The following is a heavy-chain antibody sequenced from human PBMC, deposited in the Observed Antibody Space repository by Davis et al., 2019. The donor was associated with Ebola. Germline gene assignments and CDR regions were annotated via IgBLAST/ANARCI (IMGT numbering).Heavy chain of an antibody. Sequence: GESLKISCAASGFTFSSYSMNWVRQAPGKGLEWVSSISSSSSYIYYVDSVKGRFTISRDNAKNSLYLQMNRLRAEDTAVYYCARQKGYSSTRGYYYGMDVWGKGTTVTVSS. CDR1: GFTFSSYS. V-gene: IGHV3-21*01. CDR3: ARQKGYSSTRGYYYGMDV. D-gene: IGHD2-2*01. CDR2: ISSSSSYI. J-gene: IGHJ6*04.